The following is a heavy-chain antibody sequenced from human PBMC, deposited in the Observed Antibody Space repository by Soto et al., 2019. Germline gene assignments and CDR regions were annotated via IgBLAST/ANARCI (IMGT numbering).Heavy chain of an antibody. CDR3: ARGYYDSNGQSNTFDI. CDR2: VYYSGST. J-gene: IGHJ3*02. Sequence: SETLSLTCTVSGASISSSYWSWIRQSPGKRLEWIGYVYYSGSTKYNPSLKSRVTISVDTSKNQFSLKLSSVTAADTAVYYCARGYYDSNGQSNTFDIWGQGTMVTVS. V-gene: IGHV4-59*01. D-gene: IGHD3-22*01. CDR1: GASISSSY.